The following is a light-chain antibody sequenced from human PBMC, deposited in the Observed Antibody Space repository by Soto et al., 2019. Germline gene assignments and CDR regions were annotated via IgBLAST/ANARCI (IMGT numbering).Light chain of an antibody. J-gene: IGKJ1*01. V-gene: IGKV1-5*01. CDR3: QQYNSYSRT. Sequence: DIQMTQSPSTLSASVGDSVPITCRASQSISSWLAWYQQKPGKAPKLLIYDASSLESGVPSRVSGSGSGTEFTLTISSLQPDDFATYYCQQYNSYSRTFGQGTKVDIK. CDR1: QSISSW. CDR2: DAS.